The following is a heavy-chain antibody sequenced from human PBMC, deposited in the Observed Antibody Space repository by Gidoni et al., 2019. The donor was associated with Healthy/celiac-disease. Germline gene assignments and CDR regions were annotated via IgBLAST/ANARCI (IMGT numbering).Heavy chain of an antibody. CDR1: GVTFRSYG. CDR3: AKTLYYDSSGYNYYYGMDV. CDR2: ISYDGSNK. Sequence: QVQRGESGRGVVRPGRSLRLSCAASGVTFRSYGMHWVRQAPGKGLEWVAVISYDGSNKYYADSVKGRFTISRDNSKNTLYLQMNSLRAEDTAVYYCAKTLYYDSSGYNYYYGMDVWGQGTTVTVSS. D-gene: IGHD3-22*01. V-gene: IGHV3-30*18. J-gene: IGHJ6*02.